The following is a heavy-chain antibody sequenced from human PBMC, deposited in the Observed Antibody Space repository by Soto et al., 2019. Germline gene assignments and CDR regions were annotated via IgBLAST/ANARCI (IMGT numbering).Heavy chain of an antibody. CDR1: GFTFSSYA. CDR2: ISGSGGST. J-gene: IGHJ6*03. Sequence: GGSLRLSCAASGFTFSSYAMSWVRQAPGKGLEWVSAISGSGGSTYYADSVKGRFTISRDNSKNTLYLQMNSLRAEDTAVYYCANYASNHHLDYYYYYMDVWGKGTTVTVSS. V-gene: IGHV3-23*01. CDR3: ANYASNHHLDYYYYYMDV. D-gene: IGHD4-4*01.